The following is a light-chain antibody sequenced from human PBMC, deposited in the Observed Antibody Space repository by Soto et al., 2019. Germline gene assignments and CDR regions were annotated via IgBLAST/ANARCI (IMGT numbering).Light chain of an antibody. J-gene: IGLJ3*02. V-gene: IGLV2-23*01. CDR2: EGS. CDR3: YSYAGSNTWV. Sequence: QSVLSQPASVSGSPGQSITISCTGTSSDVGNYNLVSWYQQDPGKAPKLMIYEGSKRPSGVSNRFSGSTSGNTASLTISGLQAEDEANYYYYSYAGSNTWVFGGGTKVTVL. CDR1: SSDVGNYNL.